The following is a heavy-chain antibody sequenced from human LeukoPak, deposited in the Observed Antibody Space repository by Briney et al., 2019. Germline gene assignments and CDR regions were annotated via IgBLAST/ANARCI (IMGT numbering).Heavy chain of an antibody. Sequence: ASVKVSCKVSTYTLTELSIHWVRQAPGKGLEWMGGFDPEHGETIYAQKFQGRVIMTEDTSTDTAYMELSGLRSEDTAVYYCATGRLYYDRRGYYESDAFDLWGHGTRVTVTS. V-gene: IGHV1-24*01. CDR1: TYTLTELS. CDR3: ATGRLYYDRRGYYESDAFDL. J-gene: IGHJ3*01. CDR2: FDPEHGET. D-gene: IGHD3-22*01.